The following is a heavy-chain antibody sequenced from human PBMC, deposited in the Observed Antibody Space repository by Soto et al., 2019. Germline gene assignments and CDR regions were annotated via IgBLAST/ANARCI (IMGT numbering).Heavy chain of an antibody. V-gene: IGHV3-30-3*01. Sequence: QVQLVESGGGVVQPGRSLRLSCAASGFTFSSYAMHWVRQAPGKGLAWVAVISYDGSNKYYADSVKGRFTSSRDNSKNTVYLQMNSLRAEDTAVYYCARPLWRDDYNGGYFDLWGRGTLVTVSS. CDR1: GFTFSSYA. D-gene: IGHD4-4*01. CDR2: ISYDGSNK. CDR3: ARPLWRDDYNGGYFDL. J-gene: IGHJ2*01.